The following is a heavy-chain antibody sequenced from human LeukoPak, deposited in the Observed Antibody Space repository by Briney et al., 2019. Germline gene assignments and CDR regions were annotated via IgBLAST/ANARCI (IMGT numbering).Heavy chain of an antibody. V-gene: IGHV4-34*01. CDR2: INHSGST. J-gene: IGHJ6*03. CDR1: GGSFSGYY. CDR3: ARGKAHDYSSGYYYYYKDV. D-gene: IGHD4-11*01. Sequence: SETLSLTCAVYGGSFSGYYWSWIRQPPGKGLEWIGEINHSGSTNYNPSLKSRVTISVDTSKNQFSLKLSSVTAADTAVYYCARGKAHDYSSGYYYYYKDVWGKGTTVTVSS.